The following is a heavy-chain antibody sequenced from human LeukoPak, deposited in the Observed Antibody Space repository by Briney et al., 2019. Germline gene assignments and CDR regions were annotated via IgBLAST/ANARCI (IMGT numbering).Heavy chain of an antibody. Sequence: SETLSLTCTVSGGSITSYYWSWIRQPPGKGLEWIGYISYSGSTNSNPSLKSRVTLSIDTSKNQFSLSLTSVTAADTAVYDCASGGYCGSTSCYPKWFDPWGQGTLVTVSS. D-gene: IGHD2-2*01. V-gene: IGHV4-59*01. CDR2: ISYSGST. CDR1: GGSITSYY. J-gene: IGHJ5*02. CDR3: ASGGYCGSTSCYPKWFDP.